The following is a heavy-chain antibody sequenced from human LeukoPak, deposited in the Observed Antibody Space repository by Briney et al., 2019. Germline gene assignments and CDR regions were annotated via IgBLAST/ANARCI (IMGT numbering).Heavy chain of an antibody. CDR3: TRGVRVACKIFDY. Sequence: PGGSLRLSCTASGFTFGDYAMSWVRQAPGKGLEWVGFIRSKAYGGTTEYAASVKGRFTISRDDSKSIAYLQMNSLKTEDTAVYYCTRGVRVACKIFDYLGQGTLVTVSS. V-gene: IGHV3-49*04. J-gene: IGHJ4*02. CDR2: IRSKAYGGTT. CDR1: GFTFGDYA. D-gene: IGHD6-19*01.